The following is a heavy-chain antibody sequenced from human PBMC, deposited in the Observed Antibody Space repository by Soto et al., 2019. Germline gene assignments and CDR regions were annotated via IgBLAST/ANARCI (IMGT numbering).Heavy chain of an antibody. V-gene: IGHV4-39*01. CDR2: IYYRGNA. D-gene: IGHD3-9*01. J-gene: IGHJ4*02. CDR1: DDSINSDKYY. Sequence: PSETLSLTCSVSDDSINSDKYYWGWIRQPPGKGLEWIGSIYYRGNAYYDPSLQTRVTISLDKSRSQFSLKLNSVTAADSAAYFCARLEGLATISYYFDFWGPGALVTVSS. CDR3: ARLEGLATISYYFDF.